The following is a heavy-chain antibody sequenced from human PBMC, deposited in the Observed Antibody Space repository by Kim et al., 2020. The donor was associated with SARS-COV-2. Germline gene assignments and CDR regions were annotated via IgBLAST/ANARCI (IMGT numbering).Heavy chain of an antibody. Sequence: SETLSLTCTVSGGSISGYYWSWIRQSPEKGLEWIGYVYSSGTTNYNPSLRSRLTMSVDTSKNQFSLKLSSVTAADTAAHYCVRGGYNGSYRFDYSGTGTL. CDR1: GGSISGYY. CDR3: VRGGYNGSYRFDY. J-gene: IGHJ4*02. V-gene: IGHV4-59*13. D-gene: IGHD1-26*01. CDR2: VYSSGTT.